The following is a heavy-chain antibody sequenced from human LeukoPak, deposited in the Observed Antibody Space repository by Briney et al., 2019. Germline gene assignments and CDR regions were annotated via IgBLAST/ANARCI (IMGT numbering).Heavy chain of an antibody. V-gene: IGHV3-30-3*02. CDR2: ISYDGSNK. CDR1: GFTFSSYA. D-gene: IGHD2-2*02. J-gene: IGHJ6*03. Sequence: GGSLRLSCAASGFTFSSYAMHWVRQAPGKGLEWVAVISYDGSNKYYADSVKGRFTISRDNSKNTLYLQMNSLRAEDTAVYYCAKLGVVVPAAIPVYYYYYMDVWGKGTTVTVSS. CDR3: AKLGVVVPAAIPVYYYYYMDV.